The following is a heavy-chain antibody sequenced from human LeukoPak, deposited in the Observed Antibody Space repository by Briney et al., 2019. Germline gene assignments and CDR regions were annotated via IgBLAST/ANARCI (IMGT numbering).Heavy chain of an antibody. J-gene: IGHJ4*02. CDR2: INSDGSTI. CDR3: ARARQGSIDY. V-gene: IGHV3-74*01. CDR1: GFTFSSYW. Sequence: GGSLRPSCAASGFTFSSYWMHWVRQAPGKGLVWVSRINSDGSTITYADSVKGRFTISRDNAKNTLYLQMNSLRAEDTALYYCARARQGSIDYWGQGTLVTVSS.